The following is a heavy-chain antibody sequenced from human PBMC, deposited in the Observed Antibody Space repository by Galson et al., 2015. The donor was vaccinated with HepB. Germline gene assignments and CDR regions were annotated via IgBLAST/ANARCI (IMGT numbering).Heavy chain of an antibody. V-gene: IGHV3-33*01. D-gene: IGHD5-18*01. Sequence: SLRLSCAASGFTFSRHGIHWVRQAPGKGLECVAMIWHDGSNPLYADSVKGRFTISRDNSKNKLYLQMNSLRAEETAIYYCVRESLMAMVTFDLWGRGTLVTVSS. CDR2: IWHDGSNP. J-gene: IGHJ4*02. CDR3: VRESLMAMVTFDL. CDR1: GFTFSRHG.